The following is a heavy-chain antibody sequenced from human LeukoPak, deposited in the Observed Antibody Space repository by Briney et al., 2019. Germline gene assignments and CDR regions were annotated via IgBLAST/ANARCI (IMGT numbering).Heavy chain of an antibody. J-gene: IGHJ4*02. Sequence: ASVKVSCKASGGTFSSYAISWVRQAPGQGLEWMGGIIPIFGTANYAQKYQGRVTITADKSTSTAYMELSSLRSEDTAVYYCATLVFGVVPYYFDYWGQGTLVTVSS. CDR3: ATLVFGVVPYYFDY. D-gene: IGHD3-3*01. V-gene: IGHV1-69*06. CDR2: IIPIFGTA. CDR1: GGTFSSYA.